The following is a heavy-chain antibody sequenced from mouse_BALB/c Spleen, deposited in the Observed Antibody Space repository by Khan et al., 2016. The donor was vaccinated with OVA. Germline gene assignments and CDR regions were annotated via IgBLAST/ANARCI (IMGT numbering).Heavy chain of an antibody. CDR1: GYTFTNYG. V-gene: IGHV9-3-1*01. CDR2: IYTYTGEP. CDR3: ERGSSRAMDY. D-gene: IGHD1-1*01. J-gene: IGHJ4*01. Sequence: VQLVESGPELKKPGETVKISCKASGYTFTNYGMNWVKQAPGKGLQWMGWIYTYTGEPTYADYFKGRFAFSLESSASTAYLQINNLTNEDTATYFCERGSSRAMDYWGQGTSVTVSS.